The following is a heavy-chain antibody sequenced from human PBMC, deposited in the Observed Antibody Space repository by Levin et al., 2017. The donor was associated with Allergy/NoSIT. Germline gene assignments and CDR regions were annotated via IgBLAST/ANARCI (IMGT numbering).Heavy chain of an antibody. D-gene: IGHD5-12*01. V-gene: IGHV4-39*07. J-gene: IGHJ4*02. CDR3: ARDSWRFAVATPSY. CDR1: GGSISSSSYY. Sequence: SETLSLTCTVSGGSISSSSYYWGWIRQPPGKGLEWIGSIYYSGSTYYNPSLKSRVTISVDTSKNQFSLKLSSVTAADTAVYYCARDSWRFAVATPSYWGQGTQVTVSS. CDR2: IYYSGST.